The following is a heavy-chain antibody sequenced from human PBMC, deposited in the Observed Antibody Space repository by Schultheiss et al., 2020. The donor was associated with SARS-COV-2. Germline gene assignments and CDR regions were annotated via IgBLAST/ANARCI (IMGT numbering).Heavy chain of an antibody. V-gene: IGHV4-39*01. CDR3: ARQPYDILTGYYIDY. Sequence: SQTLSLTCTVSGGSISSSSYYWGWIRQPPGKGLEWIGSIYYSGSTNYNPSLKSRVTISVDTSKNQFSLKLSSVTAADTAVYYCARQPYDILTGYYIDYWGQGTLVTVSS. J-gene: IGHJ4*02. CDR1: GGSISSSSYY. CDR2: IYYSGST. D-gene: IGHD3-9*01.